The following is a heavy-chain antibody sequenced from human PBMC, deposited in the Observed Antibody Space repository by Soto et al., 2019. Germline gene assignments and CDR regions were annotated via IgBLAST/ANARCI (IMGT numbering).Heavy chain of an antibody. CDR2: ISRSGDRT. V-gene: IGHV3-64*02. Sequence: EVQLVESGEGLVQPGGSLRLSCAASGFTFSSYNIHWIRQAPGKGLEFVSAISRSGDRTYYADSVKGRFTITRDNSKNTVWLQMGSLRAEDMAVYYCARARCSSGQCYYFDYWGRGALVSDSS. J-gene: IGHJ4*02. D-gene: IGHD2-15*01. CDR3: ARARCSSGQCYYFDY. CDR1: GFTFSSYN.